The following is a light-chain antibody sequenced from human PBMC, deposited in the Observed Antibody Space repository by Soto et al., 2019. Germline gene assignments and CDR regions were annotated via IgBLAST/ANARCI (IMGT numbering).Light chain of an antibody. CDR3: QQYHDRPPMT. CDR2: DAS. Sequence: DIQMTQSPSSLSASVGDRVTITCQASQDISKSLNWYQQKPGKAPKLMIYDASNLETGVPSRFSGSGSGTDFTFTISSLQAEDIATYYCQQYHDRPPMTFGPGTKVDSK. V-gene: IGKV1-33*01. CDR1: QDISKS. J-gene: IGKJ3*01.